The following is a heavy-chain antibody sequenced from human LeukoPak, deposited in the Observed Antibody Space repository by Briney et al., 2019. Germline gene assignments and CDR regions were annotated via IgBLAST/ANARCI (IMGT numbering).Heavy chain of an antibody. V-gene: IGHV3-23*01. CDR1: GFTFSSYG. D-gene: IGHD6-13*01. CDR3: TITRAAAGSGWVDY. J-gene: IGHJ4*02. Sequence: GGTLRLSCAASGFTFSSYGMSWVRQAPGKGLEWVSAISGSGGSTYYADSVKGRFTISRDNSKNTLYLQMNSLKTEDTAVYYCTITRAAAGSGWVDYWGQGTLVTVSS. CDR2: ISGSGGST.